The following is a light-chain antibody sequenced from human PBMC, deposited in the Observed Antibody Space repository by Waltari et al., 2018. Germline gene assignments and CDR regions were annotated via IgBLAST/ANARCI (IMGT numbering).Light chain of an antibody. CDR2: DAS. CDR1: QDISNY. J-gene: IGKJ1*01. Sequence: DIQMTQSPSSLSASVGDRVTITCQASQDISNYLNGYQQKPGKAPKLLIYDASNLETGVPSRFSGSGSGTDFTFTISSLQPEDIATYYCQQYDNLLWTFGQGTKVEIK. V-gene: IGKV1-33*01. CDR3: QQYDNLLWT.